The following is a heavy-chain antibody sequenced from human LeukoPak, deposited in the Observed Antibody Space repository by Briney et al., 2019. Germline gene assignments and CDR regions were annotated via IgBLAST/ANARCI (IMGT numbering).Heavy chain of an antibody. J-gene: IGHJ4*02. CDR2: ISSSSSYI. CDR1: GFTSSSYS. CDR3: AKDHKDYDSSGDS. V-gene: IGHV3-21*04. D-gene: IGHD3-22*01. Sequence: KSGGSLRLSCAASGFTSSSYSMNWVRQAPGKGLEWVSSISSSSSYIYYADSVKGRFTISRDNAKNSLYLQMNSLRAEDTAVYYCAKDHKDYDSSGDSWGQGTLVTVSS.